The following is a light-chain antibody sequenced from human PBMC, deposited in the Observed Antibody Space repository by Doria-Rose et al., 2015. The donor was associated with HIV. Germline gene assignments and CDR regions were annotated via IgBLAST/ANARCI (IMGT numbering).Light chain of an antibody. J-gene: IGKJ2*01. CDR2: LGS. CDR3: TQALQTPYT. V-gene: IGKV2-28*01. CDR1: QSLLHTIGYNY. Sequence: TQSPLSLPVTPGQPASISCRSSQSLLHTIGYNYLDWYLQKPGQSPQLLIYLGSNRASGVPDRFSGSGSGTDFTLKISRVEAEDVGVYYYTQALQTPYTFGQGTKLEIK.